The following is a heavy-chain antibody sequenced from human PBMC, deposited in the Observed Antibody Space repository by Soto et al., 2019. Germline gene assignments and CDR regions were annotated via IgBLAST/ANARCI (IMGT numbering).Heavy chain of an antibody. CDR1: GGSFSGYY. V-gene: IGHV4-34*01. CDR2: INHSGST. Sequence: QVQLQQWGAGLLKPSETLSLTCAVYGGSFSGYYWSWIRQPPGKGLEWIGEINHSGSTNYNPSLKSRVTMSVDTAKNQFSLKLSSVTAADTAVYYCARVAYSYGYGSVWGQGTTVTVSS. D-gene: IGHD5-18*01. CDR3: ARVAYSYGYGSV. J-gene: IGHJ6*02.